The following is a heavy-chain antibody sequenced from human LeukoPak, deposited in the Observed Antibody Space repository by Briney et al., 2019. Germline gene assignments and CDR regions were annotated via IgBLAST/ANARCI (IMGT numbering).Heavy chain of an antibody. CDR3: ARETSDWYFDL. J-gene: IGHJ2*01. Sequence: GGSLRLSCAASGFTFSSYAMHWVRQAPGKGLEWVAVISYDGSNKYSADSVKGRFTISRDNSKNTLYLQMNSLRAEDTAVWYCARETSDWYFDLWGRGTMVTVSS. CDR2: ISYDGSNK. CDR1: GFTFSSYA. V-gene: IGHV3-30-3*01.